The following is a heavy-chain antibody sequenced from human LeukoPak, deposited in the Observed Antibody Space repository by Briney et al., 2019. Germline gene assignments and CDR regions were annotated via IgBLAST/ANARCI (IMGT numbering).Heavy chain of an antibody. CDR2: ISSDAGLI. V-gene: IGHV3-23*01. Sequence: PGGSLRLSCAASGFSFSRHTMSWVRQAPGKGLEWVSAISSDAGLIYDADSVKGRFTISRDNSKNTVYLQMNSLRAEDTAVYYSTQDYYVPNYWGQGTLVSVSS. CDR1: GFSFSRHT. D-gene: IGHD3-22*01. J-gene: IGHJ4*02. CDR3: TQDYYVPNY.